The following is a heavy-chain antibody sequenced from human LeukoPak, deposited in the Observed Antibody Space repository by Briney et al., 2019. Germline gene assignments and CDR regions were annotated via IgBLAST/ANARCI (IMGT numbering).Heavy chain of an antibody. Sequence: ASVKVSCKASGYTFTSYGISWVRQAPGQGLEWMGWISAYNGNTNYAQKLQGRVTMTTDTSTSTAYMELRSPRSDDTAVYYCARDRGLHLGELSLYDYWGQGTLVTVSS. CDR3: ARDRGLHLGELSLYDY. V-gene: IGHV1-18*01. CDR2: ISAYNGNT. CDR1: GYTFTSYG. J-gene: IGHJ4*02. D-gene: IGHD3-16*02.